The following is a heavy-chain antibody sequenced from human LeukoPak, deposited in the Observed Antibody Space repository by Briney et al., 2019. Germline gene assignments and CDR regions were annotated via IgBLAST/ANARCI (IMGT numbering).Heavy chain of an antibody. CDR2: IIPIFGTA. CDR1: GGTFSSYA. D-gene: IGHD2-15*01. Sequence: SVKDSCKASGGTFSSYAISWVRPAPGQGLEWMGGIIPIFGTANYAQKFQGRVTITTDESTSTAYMELSSLRSEDTAVYYCARGGPTRILVTWFDPWGQGTLVTVSS. CDR3: ARGGPTRILVTWFDP. V-gene: IGHV1-69*05. J-gene: IGHJ5*02.